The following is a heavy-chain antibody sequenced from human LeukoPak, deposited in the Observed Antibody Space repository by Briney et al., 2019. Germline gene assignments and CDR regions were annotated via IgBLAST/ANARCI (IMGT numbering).Heavy chain of an antibody. Sequence: PGGSLRLSCAASGFTFSSYGMHWVRQAPGKGLEWVAVISYDGSNKCYADSVKGRFTISRDNSKNTLYLQMNSLRAEDTAVYYCAKFKGHYGDSEYYFDYWGQGTLVTVSS. CDR1: GFTFSSYG. CDR3: AKFKGHYGDSEYYFDY. CDR2: ISYDGSNK. D-gene: IGHD3-10*01. J-gene: IGHJ4*02. V-gene: IGHV3-30*18.